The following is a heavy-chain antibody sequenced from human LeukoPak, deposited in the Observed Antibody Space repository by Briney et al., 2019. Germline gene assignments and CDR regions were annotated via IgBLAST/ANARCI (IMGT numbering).Heavy chain of an antibody. J-gene: IGHJ4*02. CDR2: ISGSGDNT. D-gene: IGHD3-22*01. V-gene: IGHV3-23*01. CDR1: GITFSSYA. CDR3: AKGSYYDSSGSFYFDY. Sequence: GGSLRLSCAASGITFSSYAMSWVRQAPGKGLEWVSGISGSGDNTYYADSVKGRFTISRDNSKNTLYVQVNSLGTEDTAAYYCAKGSYYDSSGSFYFDYWGQGTLVTVSS.